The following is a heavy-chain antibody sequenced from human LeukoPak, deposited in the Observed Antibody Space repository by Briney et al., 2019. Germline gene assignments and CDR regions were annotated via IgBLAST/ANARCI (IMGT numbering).Heavy chain of an antibody. V-gene: IGHV4-31*03. CDR2: IYYSGST. D-gene: IGHD3-3*01. J-gene: IGHJ5*02. Sequence: SETLSLTCTVSGGSISSGGYYWSWIRQHPGKGLEWIGYIYYSGSTYYNPSLKSRVTISVDTSKNQLSLKLSSVTAADTAVYYCARDHRVFGVGTNWFDPWGQGTLVTVSP. CDR1: GGSISSGGYY. CDR3: ARDHRVFGVGTNWFDP.